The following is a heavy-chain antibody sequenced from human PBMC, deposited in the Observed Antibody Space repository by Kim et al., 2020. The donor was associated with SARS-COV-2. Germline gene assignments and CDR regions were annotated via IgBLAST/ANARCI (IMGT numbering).Heavy chain of an antibody. CDR2: INAGNGDT. D-gene: IGHD2-15*01. CDR3: VRAWQLLGNLFDP. V-gene: IGHV1-3*01. CDR1: GYTFTSYK. Sequence: ASVKVSCKTSGYTFTSYKMHWVRQAPGRRLEWMGWINAGNGDTMYSQNLRDRFTITKDTSARTAYMELSSLRSEDTAVYYCVRAWQLLGNLFDPWGQGTLVTVSS. J-gene: IGHJ5*02.